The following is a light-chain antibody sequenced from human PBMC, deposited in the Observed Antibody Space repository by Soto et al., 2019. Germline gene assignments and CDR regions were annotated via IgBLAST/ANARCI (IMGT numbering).Light chain of an antibody. J-gene: IGLJ1*01. Sequence: QSVLTRPASVSGSPGQSITISCTGTSSDVGGYNYVSWYQQHPGKAPKLMIYDVSYRPSGVSNRFSASKSGNTASLTISGLQAEDEADYYCSSYTTSSTRGFGTGTKVTVL. V-gene: IGLV2-14*01. CDR3: SSYTTSSTRG. CDR2: DVS. CDR1: SSDVGGYNY.